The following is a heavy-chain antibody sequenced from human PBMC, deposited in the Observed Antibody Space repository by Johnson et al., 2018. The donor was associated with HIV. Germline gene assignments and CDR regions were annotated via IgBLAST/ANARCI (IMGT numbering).Heavy chain of an antibody. CDR2: IYSGGRT. J-gene: IGHJ3*02. V-gene: IGHV3-66*01. CDR1: RFTFSSHW. Sequence: MLLVESGGGLVQPGGSLRLSCAASRFTFSSHWMSWVRQAPGKGLEWVSVIYSGGRTFYADSVKGRFTISRDNSKNTLYLQMNSLRAEDTAVYYCARDAIRFGGVEFGESVGDAFDIWGQGTMVTVSS. D-gene: IGHD3-16*01. CDR3: ARDAIRFGGVEFGESVGDAFDI.